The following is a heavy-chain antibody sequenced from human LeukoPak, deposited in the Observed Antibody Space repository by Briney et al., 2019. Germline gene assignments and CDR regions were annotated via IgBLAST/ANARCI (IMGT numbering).Heavy chain of an antibody. V-gene: IGHV3-66*01. CDR1: GFTFSSHA. CDR3: AREAYFDY. CDR2: IYSGGST. J-gene: IGHJ4*02. Sequence: GGSLRLSCAASGFTFSSHAMHWIRQAPGKGLEWVSVIYSGGSTFYADSVKGRFTISRDNSKNTLYLQMNSLRAEDTAVYYCAREAYFDYWGQGTLVTVSS.